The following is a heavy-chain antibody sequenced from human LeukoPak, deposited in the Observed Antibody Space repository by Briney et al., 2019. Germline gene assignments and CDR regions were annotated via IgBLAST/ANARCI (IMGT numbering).Heavy chain of an antibody. CDR1: GYTFSSSW. J-gene: IGHJ4*02. V-gene: IGHV5-51*01. CDR3: ATTETDQEYYYGSGPPPYYFDY. CDR2: IYPGDSDT. Sequence: GESLKISCKGSGYTFSSSWIGWVRQMPGKGLEWMGIIYPGDSDTRHSPSFQGQVTISADKSISTAYLQWSSLKASDTAMYYCATTETDQEYYYGSGPPPYYFDYWGQGTLVTVSS. D-gene: IGHD3-10*01.